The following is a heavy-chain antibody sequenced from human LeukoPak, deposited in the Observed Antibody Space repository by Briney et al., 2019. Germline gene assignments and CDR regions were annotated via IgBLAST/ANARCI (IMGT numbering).Heavy chain of an antibody. CDR3: ARGAGYSGYVMDY. Sequence: GGSLRLSCAASGFNFSSYWMSWVSQAPGKGLEGVANIKQDGSEKYYVDSVKGRFTISRDNAKNSLYLQMNSLRAEDTAVYYCARGAGYSGYVMDYWGQGTLVTVSS. CDR1: GFNFSSYW. V-gene: IGHV3-7*01. J-gene: IGHJ4*02. CDR2: IKQDGSEK. D-gene: IGHD5-12*01.